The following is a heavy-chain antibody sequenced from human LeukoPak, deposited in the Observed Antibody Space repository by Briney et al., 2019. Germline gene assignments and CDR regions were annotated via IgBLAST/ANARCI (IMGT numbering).Heavy chain of an antibody. CDR1: GYSISSGYY. Sequence: SEPLSLTCGVSGYSISSGYYWGWLRQPPGKGLEWIGSIYHSGSTYYNLSVKTRVTISVDTSKNQFSLKLSSVTAADTAVYYCAKAVPHTFYYDSSGYYGDAFDVWGLGTPVTVAS. CDR3: AKAVPHTFYYDSSGYYGDAFDV. J-gene: IGHJ3*01. CDR2: IYHSGST. V-gene: IGHV4-38-2*01. D-gene: IGHD3-22*01.